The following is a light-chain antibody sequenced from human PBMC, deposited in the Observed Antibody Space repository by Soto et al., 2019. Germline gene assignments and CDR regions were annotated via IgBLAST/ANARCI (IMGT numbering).Light chain of an antibody. CDR2: GAS. CDR3: QQYDSSPWT. CDR1: QSVSRSY. J-gene: IGKJ1*01. V-gene: IGKV3-20*01. Sequence: EIVFTQSPGTLSLSPGERATLSCRASQSVSRSYLAWYQQKLGQAPRLLIYGASSRATGIPDRFSGSGSGTDFTLTISRLEPEDFAVYYCQQYDSSPWTFGQGTKV.